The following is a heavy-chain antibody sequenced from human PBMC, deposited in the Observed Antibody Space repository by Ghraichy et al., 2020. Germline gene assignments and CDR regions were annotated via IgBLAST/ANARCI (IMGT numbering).Heavy chain of an antibody. CDR3: AKDTDLGYCSGGSCQEDY. D-gene: IGHD2-15*01. Sequence: GGSLRLSCAASGFTFSSYAMSCVRQAPGKGLEWVSAISGSGGSTYYADSVKGRFTISRDNSKNTLYVQMNSLRAEDTAVYYCAKDTDLGYCSGGSCQEDYSGQRTLVTVSS. CDR1: GFTFSSYA. V-gene: IGHV3-23*01. CDR2: ISGSGGST. J-gene: IGHJ4*02.